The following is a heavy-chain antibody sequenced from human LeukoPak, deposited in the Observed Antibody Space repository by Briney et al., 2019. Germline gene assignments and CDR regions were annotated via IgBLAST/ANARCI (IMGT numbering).Heavy chain of an antibody. Sequence: ASVKVSCKASGGTFSSYAISWVRQAPGQGLEWMGGIIPISGTANYAQKFQGRVTITADESTSTAYMELSSLRSEDTAVYYCARVDGTFAYFDYWGQGTLVTVSS. D-gene: IGHD3-16*01. CDR2: IIPISGTA. J-gene: IGHJ4*02. CDR3: ARVDGTFAYFDY. V-gene: IGHV1-69*13. CDR1: GGTFSSYA.